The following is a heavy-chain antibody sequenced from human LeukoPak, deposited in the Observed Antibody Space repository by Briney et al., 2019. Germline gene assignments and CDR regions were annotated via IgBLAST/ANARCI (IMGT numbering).Heavy chain of an antibody. Sequence: ASVKVSCKASGYTFTSYGISWVRQAPGQGLEWMGWISAHNGNTNYAQKLQGRVTMTTDTSTSTAYMELRSLRSDDTAVYYCARERYCSSTSCYRVDTRNYYYYYYMDVWGKGTTVTVSS. J-gene: IGHJ6*03. D-gene: IGHD2-2*01. CDR3: ARERYCSSTSCYRVDTRNYYYYYYMDV. CDR2: ISAHNGNT. CDR1: GYTFTSYG. V-gene: IGHV1-18*01.